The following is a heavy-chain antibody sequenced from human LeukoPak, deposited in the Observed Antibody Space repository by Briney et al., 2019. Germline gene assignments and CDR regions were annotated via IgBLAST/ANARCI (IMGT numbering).Heavy chain of an antibody. CDR2: NNHSGST. Sequence: SETLSLTCAVYGGSFSGYYWSWIRQPPGKGLEWIGENNHSGSTNYNPSLKSRVTISVDTSKNQFSLKLSSVTAADTAVYYCASGYYHDSSGYYYFDYWGQGTLVTVSS. V-gene: IGHV4-34*01. CDR3: ASGYYHDSSGYYYFDY. D-gene: IGHD3-22*01. CDR1: GGSFSGYY. J-gene: IGHJ4*02.